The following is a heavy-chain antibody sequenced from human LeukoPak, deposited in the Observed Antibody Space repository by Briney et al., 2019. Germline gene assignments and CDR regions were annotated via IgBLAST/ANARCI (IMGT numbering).Heavy chain of an antibody. J-gene: IGHJ4*02. CDR3: AKQPGSVVDSSGSLSRH. CDR1: GFTFSSYA. CDR2: ISGSGAST. V-gene: IGHV3-23*01. Sequence: GGSLRLSCAASGFTFSSYAMSWVRQAPGKGLEWVSTISGSGASTYYADSVKGRFTISRDNSKNTLYLQMNSLRAEDTAVYYCAKQPGSVVDSSGSLSRHWGQGTLVTVSP. D-gene: IGHD3-22*01.